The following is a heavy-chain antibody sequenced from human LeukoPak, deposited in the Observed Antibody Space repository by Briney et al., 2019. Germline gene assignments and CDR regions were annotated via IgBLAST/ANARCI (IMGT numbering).Heavy chain of an antibody. CDR3: ARHVWQQLVAWFDP. Sequence: SETLSLTCTVSGGSISSSSYYWGWIRQPPGKGLEWIGSIYYSGCTYYNPSLKSRVTISVDTSKNQFSLKLSSVTAADTAVYYCARHVWQQLVAWFDPWGQGTLVTVSS. J-gene: IGHJ5*02. CDR1: GGSISSSSYY. V-gene: IGHV4-39*01. D-gene: IGHD6-13*01. CDR2: IYYSGCT.